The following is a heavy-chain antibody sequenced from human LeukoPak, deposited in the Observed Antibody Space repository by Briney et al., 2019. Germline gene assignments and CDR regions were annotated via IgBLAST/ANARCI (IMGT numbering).Heavy chain of an antibody. D-gene: IGHD3-22*01. CDR2: ISGSSSYI. Sequence: PRGSLRLSCAASGFTFSSYSMNWVRQAPGKGLEWVSSISGSSSYIYYADSVMGRFTISRDNAKNSLYLQMYSLRAEDTAVYYCARDPGSGYVNNWFDPWGQGTLVTVSS. CDR1: GFTFSSYS. V-gene: IGHV3-21*01. CDR3: ARDPGSGYVNNWFDP. J-gene: IGHJ5*02.